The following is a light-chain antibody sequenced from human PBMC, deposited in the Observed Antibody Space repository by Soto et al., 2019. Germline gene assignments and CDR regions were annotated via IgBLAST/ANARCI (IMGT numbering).Light chain of an antibody. V-gene: IGLV2-14*01. CDR2: EVS. J-gene: IGLJ1*01. CDR1: SSDVGAHNF. CDR3: NSYTNTAARV. Sequence: QSVLTQPASVSGSPGQSITISCTGTSSDVGAHNFVSWYQQHPGKAPKLMIYEVSNRPSGVSDRFSGSKSGTTASLTISGLRAEDEADYYCNSYTNTAARVFGTGTKVTVL.